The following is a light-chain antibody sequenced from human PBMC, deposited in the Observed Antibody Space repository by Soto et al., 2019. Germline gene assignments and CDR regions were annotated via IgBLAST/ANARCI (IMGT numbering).Light chain of an antibody. Sequence: QSVLTQPPSASGTPGQRVTISCSGSSSNIGSNAVNWYQHLPGTAPKLLIYSNDQRPSGVPDRVSGSKSGTSASLAISGLQSEDEADYYCAAWDNSLYGPVFGGGTKVTVL. J-gene: IGLJ3*02. CDR1: SSNIGSNA. V-gene: IGLV1-44*01. CDR2: SND. CDR3: AAWDNSLYGPV.